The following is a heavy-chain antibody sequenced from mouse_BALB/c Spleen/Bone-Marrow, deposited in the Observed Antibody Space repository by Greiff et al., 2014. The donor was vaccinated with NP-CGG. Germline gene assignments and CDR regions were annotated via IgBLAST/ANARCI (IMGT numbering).Heavy chain of an antibody. D-gene: IGHD2-3*01. CDR2: IRNKANGYTT. Sequence: DVKLVESGGGLVQPGGSLRLSCATSGFTFTDYYMSWVRQPPGKALEWLGFIRNKANGYTTEYSASVKGRFTIPRDNSQSILYLQMNTLRAEDSATYYCARDRGLLRFDYWGQGTTLTVSS. CDR1: GFTFTDYY. J-gene: IGHJ2*01. V-gene: IGHV7-3*02. CDR3: ARDRGLLRFDY.